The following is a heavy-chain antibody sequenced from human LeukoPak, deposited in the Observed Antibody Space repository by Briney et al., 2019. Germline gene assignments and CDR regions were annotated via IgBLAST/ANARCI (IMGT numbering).Heavy chain of an antibody. Sequence: SETLSLTCTVSGGSISSYYWSWIRQPAGKGLEWIGRIYTSGSTNYNPSLKSRVTMSVDTSKNQFSLKLSSVTAADTAVYYCAGDFFNYDFWSGYYVKDAFDIWGQGTMVTVSS. J-gene: IGHJ3*02. D-gene: IGHD3-3*01. V-gene: IGHV4-4*07. CDR1: GGSISSYY. CDR2: IYTSGST. CDR3: AGDFFNYDFWSGYYVKDAFDI.